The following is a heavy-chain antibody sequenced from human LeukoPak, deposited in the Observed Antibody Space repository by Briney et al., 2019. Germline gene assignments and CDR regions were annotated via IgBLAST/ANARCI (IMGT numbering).Heavy chain of an antibody. CDR1: GASISSYY. CDR2: ISYSGST. V-gene: IGHV4-59*01. Sequence: SETLSLTCSVSGASISSYYWNWIRQPPGKGLEWIGYISYSGSTNYNPSLKSRVTISVDTSKNQFSLKLSSLTAADTAVYYCAREGGPYRPLDYSGQGTLVTVSS. J-gene: IGHJ4*02. CDR3: AREGGPYRPLDY.